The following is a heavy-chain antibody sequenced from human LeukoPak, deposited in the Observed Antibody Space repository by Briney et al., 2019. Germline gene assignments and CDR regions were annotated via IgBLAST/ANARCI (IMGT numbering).Heavy chain of an antibody. CDR2: IYYSGST. D-gene: IGHD2-8*01. CDR1: GASISSYY. Sequence: SETLSLTCTVSGASISSYYWNWIRQPPGKGLEWIGYIYYSGSTNYNPSLKSRVAISVDTSKNQFSLKLSSVTAADTAVYYCARVGILYPGDYYYAMDVWGQGTTVTVSS. CDR3: ARVGILYPGDYYYAMDV. J-gene: IGHJ6*02. V-gene: IGHV4-59*01.